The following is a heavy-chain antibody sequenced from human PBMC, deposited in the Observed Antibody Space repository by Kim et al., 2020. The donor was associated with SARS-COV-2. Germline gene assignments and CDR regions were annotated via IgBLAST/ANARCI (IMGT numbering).Heavy chain of an antibody. J-gene: IGHJ4*02. CDR3: ARGPRLNWKIGY. D-gene: IGHD1-20*01. CDR2: IRSSGRTTI. Sequence: GGSLRLSCEASGFTFSRDEMNWVRQAPGKGLEWVAYIRSSGRTTIYNADSVKGRLTISRDNAKDSLYLQMNSLRGDDTGVYYCARGPRLNWKIGYCGQGTLVTVSS. V-gene: IGHV3-48*03. CDR1: GFTFSRDE.